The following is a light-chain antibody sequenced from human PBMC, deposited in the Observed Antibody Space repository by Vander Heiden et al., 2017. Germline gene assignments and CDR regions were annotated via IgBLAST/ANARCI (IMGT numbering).Light chain of an antibody. J-gene: IGLJ2*01. CDR2: EDS. Sequence: SYELTQPPPVSVSPGQTASITCSGDKLGNKYVCWYQQKPGQSPVLVSYEDSKRPSGIPERFSGSNSGNTATLTISGTQAMDEADYYCQAWDTSVVFGGGTKLTVL. V-gene: IGLV3-1*01. CDR1: KLGNKY. CDR3: QAWDTSVV.